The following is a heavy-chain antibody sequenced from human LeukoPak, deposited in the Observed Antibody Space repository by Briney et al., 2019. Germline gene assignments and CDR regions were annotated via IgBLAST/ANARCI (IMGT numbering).Heavy chain of an antibody. D-gene: IGHD3-10*01. CDR3: AAYGSGIPYGMDV. J-gene: IGHJ6*02. Sequence: PGGSLRLSCSASGFTFSSYAMHWVRQAPGKGLEYVSAISSNGGSTYYADSVKGRFTISRDNSKNTLYLQMSSLRAGDTAVYYCAAYGSGIPYGMDVWGQGTTVTVSS. V-gene: IGHV3-64D*09. CDR1: GFTFSSYA. CDR2: ISSNGGST.